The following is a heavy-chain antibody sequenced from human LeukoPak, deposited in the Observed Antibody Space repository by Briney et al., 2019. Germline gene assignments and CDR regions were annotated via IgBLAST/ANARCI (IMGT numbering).Heavy chain of an antibody. CDR3: ARRSHCTGDSCYPV. J-gene: IGHJ6*02. CDR1: GDSMTSSSHY. CDR2: IYYGGRT. Sequence: SETLSLTCTVSGDSMTSSSHYWVWIRQPPGKGLEWIGSIYYGGRTYYNPSLKSRVTISQETSKNQFSLKVNTVTAADTAVYHCARRSHCTGDSCYPVWGQGNTVTVSS. D-gene: IGHD2-15*01. V-gene: IGHV4-39*01.